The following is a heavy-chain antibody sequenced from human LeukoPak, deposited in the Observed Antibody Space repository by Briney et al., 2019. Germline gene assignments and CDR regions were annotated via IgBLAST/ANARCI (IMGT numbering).Heavy chain of an antibody. J-gene: IGHJ4*02. D-gene: IGHD3-10*01. Sequence: GGSLRLSCAASGFTFSSYAMSWVRQAPGKGLEWVSAISGSGGSTYYADSVKGRFTISRDNSKNTLYLQMNSLRAEETAVYYCATSTMVRGAARYFDYWGQGTLVTVSS. CDR2: ISGSGGST. CDR1: GFTFSSYA. CDR3: ATSTMVRGAARYFDY. V-gene: IGHV3-23*01.